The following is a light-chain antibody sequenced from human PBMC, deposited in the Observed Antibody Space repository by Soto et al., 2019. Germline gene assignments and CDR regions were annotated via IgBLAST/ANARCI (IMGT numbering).Light chain of an antibody. Sequence: DSVMTQSPDSLAVSLGERATINCKSSQRVLYSSNNKNYLAWYQQKSGQPPKLLIYWVSTRESGVPDRFSGSGSGTDFTLTISSLQAEDVAVYYCQQYYSTPVAFGQGTKLEIK. CDR1: QRVLYSSNNKNY. J-gene: IGKJ1*01. CDR2: WVS. V-gene: IGKV4-1*01. CDR3: QQYYSTPVA.